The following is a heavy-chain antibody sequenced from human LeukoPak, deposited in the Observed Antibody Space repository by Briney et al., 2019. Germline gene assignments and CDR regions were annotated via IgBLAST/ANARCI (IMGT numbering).Heavy chain of an antibody. CDR3: AQSVGSSNWIGNWFDP. CDR1: GGSISSSSHS. D-gene: IGHD6-13*01. J-gene: IGHJ5*02. Sequence: SETLSLTCTVSGGSISSSSHSWGWIRQPPGKGLEWTVSIYYTGRTYYNPSLKSQDTISVDTSKNQFSLKLSSVNAADTAVYYCAQSVGSSNWIGNWFDPWGQGTLVTVSS. V-gene: IGHV4-39*01. CDR2: IYYTGRT.